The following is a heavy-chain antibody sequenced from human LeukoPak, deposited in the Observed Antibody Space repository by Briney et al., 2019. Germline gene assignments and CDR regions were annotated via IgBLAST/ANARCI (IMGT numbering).Heavy chain of an antibody. CDR3: ARGPSGAY. J-gene: IGHJ4*02. CDR1: GGSFSGYY. D-gene: IGHD1-26*01. CDR2: INHSGST. V-gene: IGHV4-34*01. Sequence: SETLSLTCAVYGGSFSGYYWSWIRQPPGKGLEWIGEINHSGSTNYNPSLKSRVTISVDTSKNQFSLKLSSVTAADTAVYYCARGPSGAYWGQGTLVTVSS.